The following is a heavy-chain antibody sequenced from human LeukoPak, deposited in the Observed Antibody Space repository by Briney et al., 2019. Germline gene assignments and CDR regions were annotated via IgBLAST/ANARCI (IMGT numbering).Heavy chain of an antibody. V-gene: IGHV1-46*01. J-gene: IGHJ4*02. CDR2: INPSGGST. CDR1: GYTFTSFY. D-gene: IGHD3-10*01. Sequence: ASVKVSCKASGYTFTSFYMHWVRQAPGQGLEWMGIINPSGGSTSYAQKFQGRVTMTRDTSTNTVYVELSSLISEDTAVYYCAKDLRRRITMVRGTFDYWGQGTLVTVSS. CDR3: AKDLRRRITMVRGTFDY.